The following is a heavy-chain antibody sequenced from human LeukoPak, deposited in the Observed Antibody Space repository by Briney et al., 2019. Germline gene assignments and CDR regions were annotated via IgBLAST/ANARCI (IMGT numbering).Heavy chain of an antibody. J-gene: IGHJ4*02. Sequence: GGSLRLSCAASGFTFSTYAMSWVRQAPGKGLERVSAISDNGGSKHYADSVKGRFTISRDNSENTLYLQMNSLRAEDTAVYYCAKSGYERPFDYWGQGTLVTVSS. CDR2: ISDNGGSK. D-gene: IGHD5-12*01. V-gene: IGHV3-23*01. CDR1: GFTFSTYA. CDR3: AKSGYERPFDY.